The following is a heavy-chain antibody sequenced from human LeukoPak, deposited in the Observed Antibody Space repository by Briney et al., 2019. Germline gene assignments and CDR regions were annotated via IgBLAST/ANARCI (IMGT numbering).Heavy chain of an antibody. J-gene: IGHJ3*02. V-gene: IGHV1-18*01. Sequence: ASVKLSCKPSGYDFVNFGINWVRQAPGQGLEWVGWIAPANGHTNFAQKLQDRVTMTADTSTSTAYMELKGLRSDDTAIYFCAISYEYPTSEYAGNDAFDIWGQGTLVTVP. D-gene: IGHD3-16*01. CDR3: AISYEYPTSEYAGNDAFDI. CDR2: IAPANGHT. CDR1: GYDFVNFG.